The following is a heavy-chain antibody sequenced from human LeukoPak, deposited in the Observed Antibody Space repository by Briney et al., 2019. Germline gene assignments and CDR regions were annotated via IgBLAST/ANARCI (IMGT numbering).Heavy chain of an antibody. CDR1: GGSVTSFH. CDR2: IYYSGSP. D-gene: IGHD1-1*01. V-gene: IGHV4-59*02. Sequence: SETLSLTSAVSGGSVTSFHWSWIRQPPGKGLEWIGNIYYSGSPTYKPSLKSRVTISVDTSKNQFSLKLSSVTAADTAVYYCARDRHQLTSRTTGYNWFDSWGQGTPVTVSS. J-gene: IGHJ5*01. CDR3: ARDRHQLTSRTTGYNWFDS.